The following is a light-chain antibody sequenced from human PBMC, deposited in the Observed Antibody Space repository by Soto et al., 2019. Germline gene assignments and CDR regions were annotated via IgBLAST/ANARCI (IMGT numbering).Light chain of an antibody. J-gene: IGLJ3*02. Sequence: QSVLTQPPSVSGAPGQRVTISCTGSSSNIGAGYDVHWYQQLPGTAPKLLIYGNSKRPSGVPDRFSGSKSGTSASLTITGLQAEDEADYYCQSYDSNIWVFGGGTKLTVL. CDR2: GNS. CDR3: QSYDSNIWV. V-gene: IGLV1-40*01. CDR1: SSNIGAGYD.